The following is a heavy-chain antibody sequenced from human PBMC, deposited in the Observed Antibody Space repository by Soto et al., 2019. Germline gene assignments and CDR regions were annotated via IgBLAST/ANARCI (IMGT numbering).Heavy chain of an antibody. CDR1: GFTFSNAW. CDR2: IKSKTDGGTT. CDR3: TTDDYDSSGYYLDY. D-gene: IGHD3-22*01. V-gene: IGHV3-15*07. Sequence: PGGSLRLSCAASGFTFSNAWMNWVRQAPGKGLEWVGRIKSKTDGGTTDYAAPVKGRFTISRDDSKNTLYLQMNSLKTEDTAVYYCTTDDYDSSGYYLDYWGQGTLVTVSS. J-gene: IGHJ4*02.